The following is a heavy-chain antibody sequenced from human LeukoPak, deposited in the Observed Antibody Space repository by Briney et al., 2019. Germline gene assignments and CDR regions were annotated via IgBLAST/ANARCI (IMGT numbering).Heavy chain of an antibody. D-gene: IGHD6-13*01. Sequence: GASVKVSCKASGYTFTGYYMHWVRQAPGQGLEWMGWINPNSGGTNYAQKFQGRVTMTRDTSISTAYMELSRLRSDDTAVYYCARVPRYSSRAEFYAFDIWGQGTMVTVSS. CDR1: GYTFTGYY. CDR3: ARVPRYSSRAEFYAFDI. CDR2: INPNSGGT. V-gene: IGHV1-2*02. J-gene: IGHJ3*02.